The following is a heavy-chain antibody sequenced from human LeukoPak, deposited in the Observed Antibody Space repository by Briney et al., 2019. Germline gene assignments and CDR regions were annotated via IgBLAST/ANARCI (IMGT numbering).Heavy chain of an antibody. CDR3: AKDIGAAGTYIH. CDR1: GFSFSTYW. D-gene: IGHD6-13*01. CDR2: IKQDGSEK. V-gene: IGHV3-7*01. J-gene: IGHJ4*02. Sequence: GGSLRLSCAASGFSFSTYWMSWVRQAPGKGLEWVANIKQDGSEKYYVDSVKGRFTISRDNAKNSLYLQMNSLRAEDTAVYYCAKDIGAAGTYIHWGQGTLVTVSS.